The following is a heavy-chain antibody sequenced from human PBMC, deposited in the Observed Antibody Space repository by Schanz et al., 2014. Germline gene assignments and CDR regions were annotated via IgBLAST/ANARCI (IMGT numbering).Heavy chain of an antibody. CDR1: GYPFTSDD. CDR2: MNPNSGDT. Sequence: VQLVQSGAEVKRPGASVKVSCRASGYPFTSDDITWVRQAPGQGLEWMGWMNPNSGDTGYPRKFQDRVTMTRNTSISTAYMELNSLTSEDTAVYYCARGRTFDYWGQGTLVTVSS. CDR3: ARGRTFDY. V-gene: IGHV1-8*01. J-gene: IGHJ4*02.